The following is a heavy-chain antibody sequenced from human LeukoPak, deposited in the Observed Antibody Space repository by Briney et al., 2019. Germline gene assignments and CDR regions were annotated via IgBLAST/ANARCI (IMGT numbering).Heavy chain of an antibody. J-gene: IGHJ4*02. D-gene: IGHD3-22*01. CDR3: ARDRDYYDSSGYYGYFDY. CDR1: GGSISSYY. Sequence: SETLSLTCTVSGGSISSYYWSWIRQPAGKGLEWIGRIYTSGSTNYNPSLKGRVTMSVDTSKNQFSLKLSSVTAADTAVYYCARDRDYYDSSGYYGYFDYWGQGTLVTVSS. CDR2: IYTSGST. V-gene: IGHV4-4*07.